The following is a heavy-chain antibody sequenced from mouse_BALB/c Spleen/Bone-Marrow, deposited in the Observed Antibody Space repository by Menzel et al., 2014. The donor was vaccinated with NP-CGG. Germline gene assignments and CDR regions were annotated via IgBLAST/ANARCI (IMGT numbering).Heavy chain of an antibody. D-gene: IGHD2-3*01. CDR1: GFPLTSYG. J-gene: IGHJ3*01. Sequence: VKLMESGPGLVQPSQSLSITCTVSGFPLTSYGVHWVRQSPGKGLEWLGVIWSGGNTDYNAAFISRLSISKDNSKSQFFFKMNSLQANDTAIYYCARNLGDGYSFAYWGQETLVTVS. CDR3: ARNLGDGYSFAY. CDR2: IWSGGNT. V-gene: IGHV2-2*02.